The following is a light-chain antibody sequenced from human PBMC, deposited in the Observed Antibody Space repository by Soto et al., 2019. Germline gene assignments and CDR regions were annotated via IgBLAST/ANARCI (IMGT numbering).Light chain of an antibody. J-gene: IGLJ1*01. CDR1: SSDVGGYNY. Sequence: QSALTQPRSVSGSPGQSVTISCTGTSSDVGGYNYVSWYQQHPGKAPKVMIYDVSKRPSGVPDRFSGSKSGNTASLTISGLQAEDEVDYYCCSYAGSPYVFGTGTKVTVL. CDR2: DVS. V-gene: IGLV2-11*01. CDR3: CSYAGSPYV.